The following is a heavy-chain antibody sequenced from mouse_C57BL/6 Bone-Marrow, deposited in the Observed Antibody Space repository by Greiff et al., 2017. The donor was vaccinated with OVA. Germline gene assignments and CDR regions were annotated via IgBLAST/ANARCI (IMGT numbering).Heavy chain of an antibody. CDR1: GFTFSSYG. CDR2: ISSGGSYT. Sequence: EVQGVESGGDLVKPGGSLKLSCAASGFTFSSYGMSWVRQTPDKRLEWVATISSGGSYTYYPDSVKGRFTISRDNAKNTQYLQMSSLKSEDTAMYYCASHYYGSSYDYWGQGTTLTVSA. D-gene: IGHD1-1*01. CDR3: ASHYYGSSYDY. V-gene: IGHV5-6*01. J-gene: IGHJ2*01.